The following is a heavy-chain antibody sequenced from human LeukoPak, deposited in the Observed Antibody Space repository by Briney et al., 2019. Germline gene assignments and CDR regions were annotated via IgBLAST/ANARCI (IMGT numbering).Heavy chain of an antibody. V-gene: IGHV4-39*07. Sequence: SETLSLTCTVSGGSISSSSYYWGWIRQPPGKGLEWIGSIYYSGSTYYNPSLKSRVTISVDTSKNQFCLELSSVTAADTAVYYCARDRSGGWKNWFDPWGQGTLVTVSS. J-gene: IGHJ5*02. D-gene: IGHD1-1*01. CDR2: IYYSGST. CDR1: GGSISSSSYY. CDR3: ARDRSGGWKNWFDP.